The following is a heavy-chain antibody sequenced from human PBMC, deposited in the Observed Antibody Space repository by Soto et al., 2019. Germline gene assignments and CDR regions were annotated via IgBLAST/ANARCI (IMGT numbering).Heavy chain of an antibody. CDR1: GGTFSSYA. J-gene: IGHJ6*02. CDR3: ARLRYGGNSRHYYGMDV. V-gene: IGHV1-69*06. CDR2: IIPIFGTA. Sequence: QVQLVQSGAEVKKPGSSVKVSCKASGGTFSSYAISWVRQAPGQGLEWMGGIIPIFGTANYAQKFLGRVTMTADKSTRTAYMELSSLRDEDTAVYYCARLRYGGNSRHYYGMDVWGQGTTVTVSS. D-gene: IGHD2-21*02.